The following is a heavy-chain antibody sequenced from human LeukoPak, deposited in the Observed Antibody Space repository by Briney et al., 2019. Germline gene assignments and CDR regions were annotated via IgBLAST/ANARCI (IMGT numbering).Heavy chain of an antibody. CDR2: ISGSGGST. Sequence: GGSLRLSCAASGFTFSSYAMSRVRQAPGKGLEWVSAISGSGGSTYYADSVKGRFTISRDNSKNTLYLQMNSLRAEDTAVYYCASGGGPVVPADYWGQGTLVTVSS. D-gene: IGHD2-2*01. CDR3: ASGGGPVVPADY. V-gene: IGHV3-23*01. CDR1: GFTFSSYA. J-gene: IGHJ4*02.